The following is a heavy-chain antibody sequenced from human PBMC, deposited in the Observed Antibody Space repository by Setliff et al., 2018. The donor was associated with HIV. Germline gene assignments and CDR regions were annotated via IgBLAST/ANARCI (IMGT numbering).Heavy chain of an antibody. D-gene: IGHD1-26*01. V-gene: IGHV4-39*01. CDR2: IYYSGST. Sequence: PSETLSLTCTVSGGSISSSSYYWGWIRQPPGKGLEWIGSIYYSGSTYYNPSLKSRVTISADTSKNQFSLKLSSVTAADTAVYYCASPTSDLYSGSPEWGQGTLVTVSS. CDR1: GGSISSSSYY. CDR3: ASPTSDLYSGSPE. J-gene: IGHJ4*02.